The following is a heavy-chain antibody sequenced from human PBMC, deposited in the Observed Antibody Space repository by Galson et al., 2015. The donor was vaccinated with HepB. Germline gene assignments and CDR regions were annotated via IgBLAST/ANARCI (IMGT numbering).Heavy chain of an antibody. J-gene: IGHJ2*01. D-gene: IGHD5-18*01. CDR2: ISTTGTTK. V-gene: IGHV3-48*02. CDR1: GFTFSSYT. Sequence: SLRLSCAASGFTFSSYTMNWVRQAPGQELEWLAYISTTGTTKYYADPVKGRFTISRDNAENSLYLQMNSLRDEDTAVYYCVRVAVDTTIFRGYWYFDLWGRGTLVTVSS. CDR3: VRVAVDTTIFRGYWYFDL.